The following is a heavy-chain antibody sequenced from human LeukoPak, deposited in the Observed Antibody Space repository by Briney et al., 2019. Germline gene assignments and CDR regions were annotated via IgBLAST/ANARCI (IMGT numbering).Heavy chain of an antibody. CDR1: GYTFTSYA. CDR2: ITPSGGT. Sequence: ASVKVSCKASGYTFTSYAIHWVRQAPGQGLEWMGWITPSGGTNYPQKFQGRVAITWDTSITTAYMDLSRLRSDDTAVYYCARYQNNWFDPWGQGTLVTVSS. J-gene: IGHJ5*02. CDR3: ARYQNNWFDP. V-gene: IGHV1-2*02.